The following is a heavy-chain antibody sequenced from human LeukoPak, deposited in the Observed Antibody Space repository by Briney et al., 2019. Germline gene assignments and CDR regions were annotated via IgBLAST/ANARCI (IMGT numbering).Heavy chain of an antibody. CDR1: GFTFSSYS. CDR3: AKSILGTAGLLDN. D-gene: IGHD5-18*01. Sequence: PGGSLRLSCAASGFTFSSYSMNWVRQAPGKGLEWVSLLSGRGRHASYTDSVKGRFTISTDNSKNTLSLQMNSLRADDTAVYYCAKSILGTAGLLDNWGQGTLVTVSS. V-gene: IGHV3-23*01. J-gene: IGHJ4*02. CDR2: LSGRGRHA.